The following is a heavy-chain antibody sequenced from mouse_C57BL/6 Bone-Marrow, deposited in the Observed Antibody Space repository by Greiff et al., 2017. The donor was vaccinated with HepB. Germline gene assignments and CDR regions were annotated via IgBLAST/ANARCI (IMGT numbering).Heavy chain of an antibody. CDR3: ARAMGLRRYYAMDY. V-gene: IGHV1-76*01. J-gene: IGHJ4*01. CDR1: GYTFTDYY. CDR2: IYPGSGNT. Sequence: VKLQQSGAELVRPGASVKLSCKASGYTFTDYYINWVKQRPGQGLEWIARIYPGSGNTYYNEKLKGKSTLTAEKSSSTAYMQLSSLTSEDSAVYFCARAMGLRRYYAMDYWGQGTSVTVAS. D-gene: IGHD2-4*01.